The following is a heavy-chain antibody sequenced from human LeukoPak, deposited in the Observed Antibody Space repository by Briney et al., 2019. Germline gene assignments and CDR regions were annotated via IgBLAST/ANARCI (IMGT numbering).Heavy chain of an antibody. D-gene: IGHD1-26*01. V-gene: IGHV4-59*01. Sequence: SETLSLTCTVSGGSISSYYWNWIRQPPGKGLEWIGYIYYSGSTDYNPSLKSRVTISLDTPKNQFSLKLTSVTAADTAVYYCARDQGSWWFDPWGQGTLVTVSS. CDR1: GGSISSYY. J-gene: IGHJ5*02. CDR2: IYYSGST. CDR3: ARDQGSWWFDP.